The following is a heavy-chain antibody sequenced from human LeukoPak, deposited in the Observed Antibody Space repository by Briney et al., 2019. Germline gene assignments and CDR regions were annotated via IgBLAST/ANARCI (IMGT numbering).Heavy chain of an antibody. CDR1: DYTFTSYG. J-gene: IGHJ4*02. CDR2: ISAYNGNT. V-gene: IGHV1-18*01. D-gene: IGHD3-3*01. CDR3: ARATYYDFWSGYGVLDY. Sequence: ASVKVSCKASDYTFTSYGISWVRQAPGQGHECMEWISAYNGNTNYAQKLQGRVTMTTDTSTSTAYMELRSLRSDDTAVYYCARATYYDFWSGYGVLDYWGQGTLVTVSS.